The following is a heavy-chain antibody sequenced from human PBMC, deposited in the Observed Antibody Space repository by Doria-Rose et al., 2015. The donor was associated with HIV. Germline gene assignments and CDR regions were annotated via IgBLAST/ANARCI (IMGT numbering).Heavy chain of an antibody. J-gene: IGHJ6*02. Sequence: QVQLQESGAGLVKPSETLSLTCAVFGGSFSGYYWSWIRQPPGKGLEWIGEINHSGSTNYKTSLTSRVTISLDTSKNLFSLKRSSVIAADTAVYYCARGLLRGGWNDVDYYYGMDVWGQETTVTVSS. CDR1: GGSFSGYY. V-gene: IGHV4-34*01. CDR3: ARGLLRGGWNDVDYYYGMDV. CDR2: INHSGST. D-gene: IGHD1-1*01.